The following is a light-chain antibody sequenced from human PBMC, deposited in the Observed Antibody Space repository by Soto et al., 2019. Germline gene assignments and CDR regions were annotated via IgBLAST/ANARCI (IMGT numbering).Light chain of an antibody. CDR3: SSYTSSSLDV. CDR2: DVN. Sequence: QSALAQPASVSGSFGQSITISCSGPNTDLGVYGYVSWYQHHPGKAPKLLIYDVNNRPSGISDRFSGSKSGDTASLTISGLQAEDEADYYCSSYTSSSLDVFGTGTKVTVL. CDR1: NTDLGVYGY. J-gene: IGLJ1*01. V-gene: IGLV2-14*01.